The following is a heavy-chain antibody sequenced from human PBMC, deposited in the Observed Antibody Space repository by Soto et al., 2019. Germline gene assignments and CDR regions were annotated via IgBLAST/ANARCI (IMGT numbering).Heavy chain of an antibody. V-gene: IGHV3-43D*04. CDR3: AKDISAWQSHLYYYGMDV. Sequence: PGGSLRLSCAASGFTFDDYVMHWVRQAPGKGLEWVSLISWDGGSTYYADSVKGRFTISRDNSKNSLYLQMNSLRAEDTALYYCAKDISAWQSHLYYYGMDVWGQGTTVTVSS. J-gene: IGHJ6*02. CDR1: GFTFDDYV. CDR2: ISWDGGST.